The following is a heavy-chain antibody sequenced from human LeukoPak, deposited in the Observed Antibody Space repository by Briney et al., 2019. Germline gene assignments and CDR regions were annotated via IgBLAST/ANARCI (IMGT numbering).Heavy chain of an antibody. CDR3: ARARTTYRYSSGWYFDY. CDR1: GGSISSGSYY. D-gene: IGHD6-19*01. V-gene: IGHV4-61*02. CDR2: IYTSGST. J-gene: IGHJ4*02. Sequence: SQTLSLTCTVSGGSISSGSYYWSWIRQPAGKGREWIGRIYTSGSTNYNPSLKSRVTISVDTSKNQFSLKLSSVTAADTAVYYCARARTTYRYSSGWYFDYWGQGTLVTVSS.